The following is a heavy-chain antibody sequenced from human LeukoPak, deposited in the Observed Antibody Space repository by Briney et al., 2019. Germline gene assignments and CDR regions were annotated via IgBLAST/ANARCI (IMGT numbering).Heavy chain of an antibody. CDR1: GGSISTYY. Sequence: SETLSLTCTVSGGSISTYYWSWTRQPAGKGLEWIGRIYTSGSTNYNPSLKSRVTLSVDTSKNQLSLKLSSVTAADTAVYYCARDRYYYDSSAYYYRFDPWGQGTLVTVSS. CDR2: IYTSGST. D-gene: IGHD3-22*01. J-gene: IGHJ5*02. V-gene: IGHV4-4*07. CDR3: ARDRYYYDSSAYYYRFDP.